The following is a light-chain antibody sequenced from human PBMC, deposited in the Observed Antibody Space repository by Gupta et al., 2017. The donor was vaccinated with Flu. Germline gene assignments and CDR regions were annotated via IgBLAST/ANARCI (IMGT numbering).Light chain of an antibody. J-gene: IGLJ2*01. CDR2: QDN. V-gene: IGLV3-1*01. CDR3: QAWDTTTGV. CDR1: KLGNKF. Sequence: SPGQTASITCSGDKLGNKFAYWYQQKPGQSPVLVIHQDNNRPSGIPERFSGSNSGNTATLTISGTQSMDEADYYCQAWDTTTGVFGGGSKLTVL.